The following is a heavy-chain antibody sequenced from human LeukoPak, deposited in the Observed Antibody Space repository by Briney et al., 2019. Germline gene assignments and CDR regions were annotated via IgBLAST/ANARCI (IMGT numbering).Heavy chain of an antibody. CDR3: APRPYDSSGYYLLDY. D-gene: IGHD3-22*01. CDR1: GFTFSSYS. V-gene: IGHV3-48*02. J-gene: IGHJ4*02. CDR2: ISSSSSTI. Sequence: GGSLRLSCAASGFTFSSYSMNWVRQAPGKGLEWVSYISSSSSTIYYADSVKGRFTNSRDNAKNSLYLQMNSLRDEDTAVYYCAPRPYDSSGYYLLDYWGQGTLVTVSS.